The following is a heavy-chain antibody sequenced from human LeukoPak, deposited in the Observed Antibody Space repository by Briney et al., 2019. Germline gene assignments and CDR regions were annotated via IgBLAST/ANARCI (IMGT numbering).Heavy chain of an antibody. CDR1: GGSFSGYY. CDR3: ATGGYYDFWSGPRLGFDP. V-gene: IGHV4-34*01. J-gene: IGHJ5*02. D-gene: IGHD3-3*01. Sequence: PSETLSLTCAVYGGSFSGYYWSWIRQPPGKGLEWIGEINHSGSTNYNPSLKSRVTISVDTSKNQFSLKLSSVTAADTAVYYCATGGYYDFWSGPRLGFDPWGQGTLVTVSS. CDR2: INHSGST.